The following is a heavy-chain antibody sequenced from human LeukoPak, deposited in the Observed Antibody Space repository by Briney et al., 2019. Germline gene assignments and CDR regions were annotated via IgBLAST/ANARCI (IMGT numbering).Heavy chain of an antibody. V-gene: IGHV1-69*06. CDR2: IIPIFGTA. D-gene: IGHD3-9*01. Sequence: SVTVSCTASGGTFSSYAISWVRQAPGQGLEWMGGIIPIFGTANYAQKFQGRVTITADKSTSTAYMELSSLRSEDTAVYYCARVELRYFDWSLGMDVWGKGTTVTVSS. CDR3: ARVELRYFDWSLGMDV. J-gene: IGHJ6*04. CDR1: GGTFSSYA.